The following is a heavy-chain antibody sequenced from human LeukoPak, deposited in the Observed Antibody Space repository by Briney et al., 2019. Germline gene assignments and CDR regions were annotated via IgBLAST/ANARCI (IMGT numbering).Heavy chain of an antibody. J-gene: IGHJ6*02. V-gene: IGHV3-30*18. Sequence: GRSLRLSCAASGFTFSSYGMHWVRQAPGKGLEWVAVISYDGSNKYYADSVKGRFTISRDNSKNTLYLQMNSLRAEDTAVYYCAKDLIVVVPAAIKYYYYYYGMDVWGQGNTVTVSS. CDR2: ISYDGSNK. CDR1: GFTFSSYG. D-gene: IGHD2-2*02. CDR3: AKDLIVVVPAAIKYYYYYYGMDV.